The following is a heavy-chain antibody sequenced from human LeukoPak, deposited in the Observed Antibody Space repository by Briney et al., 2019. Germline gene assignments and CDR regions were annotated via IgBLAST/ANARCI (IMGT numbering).Heavy chain of an antibody. CDR1: GFTFSSYG. CDR3: AKDRLRLATLYYFDY. CDR2: IWYDGSNK. D-gene: IGHD6-19*01. J-gene: IGHJ4*02. Sequence: PGGSLRLSCAASGFTFSSYGMHWVRQAPGKGLEWVAVIWYDGSNKYYADSVKGRFTISRDNSKNTLYLQMNSLRAEDTAVYYCAKDRLRLATLYYFDYWGQGTLVTVSS. V-gene: IGHV3-33*06.